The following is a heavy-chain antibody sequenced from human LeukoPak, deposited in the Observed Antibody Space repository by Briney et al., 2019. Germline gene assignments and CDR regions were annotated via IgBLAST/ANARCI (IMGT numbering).Heavy chain of an antibody. CDR3: ARDPIRERDDY. J-gene: IGHJ4*02. Sequence: SETLSLTCAVYGGSFSGYYWSWIRQPPGKGLEWIGEISHSGSTNYNPSLKSRVTISVDTSKNQFSLKLSSVTAADTAVYYCARDPIRERDDYWGQGTLVTVSS. V-gene: IGHV4-34*01. CDR1: GGSFSGYY. D-gene: IGHD3-9*01. CDR2: ISHSGST.